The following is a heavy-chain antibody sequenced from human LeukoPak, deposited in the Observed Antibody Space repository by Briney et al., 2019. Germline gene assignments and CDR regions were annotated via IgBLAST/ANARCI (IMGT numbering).Heavy chain of an antibody. CDR2: INPNSGGT. CDR1: GYTFTIYG. CDR3: ARGTDYGDRYYYYYMDV. D-gene: IGHD4-17*01. Sequence: GASVKVSCKASGYTFTIYGISWVRQAPGQGLEWMGWINPNSGGTNYAQKFQGRVTMTRDTSISTAYMELSRLRSDDTAVYYCARGTDYGDRYYYYYMDVWGKGTTVTISS. J-gene: IGHJ6*03. V-gene: IGHV1-2*02.